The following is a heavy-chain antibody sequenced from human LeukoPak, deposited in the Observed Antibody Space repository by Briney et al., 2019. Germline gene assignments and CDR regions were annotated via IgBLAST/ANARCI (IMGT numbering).Heavy chain of an antibody. D-gene: IGHD6-13*01. J-gene: IGHJ4*02. Sequence: NPSETLSLTCTVSGGSISSSSYYWGWLRQPPGKGLEWIGSIYYSGSTYYNPSLKSRVTISVDTSKNQFSLKLSSVTAADTAVYYCASYDYSSSWFWGQGTLVTVSS. CDR2: IYYSGST. CDR3: ASYDYSSSWF. V-gene: IGHV4-39*01. CDR1: GGSISSSSYY.